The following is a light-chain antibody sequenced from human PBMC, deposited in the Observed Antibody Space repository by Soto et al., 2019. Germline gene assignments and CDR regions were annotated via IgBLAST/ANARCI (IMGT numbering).Light chain of an antibody. CDR1: QSVSSSY. J-gene: IGKJ3*01. CDR3: QHYGTSAL. Sequence: EIVLTQSPGTLSLSPGERATLSGRASQSVSSSYLAWYQQKPGQAPRLLIYGASNRATGIPDRFSVSASGTDFTLTISRLEPEDFAVYYCQHYGTSALFGPGTKVDIK. V-gene: IGKV3-20*01. CDR2: GAS.